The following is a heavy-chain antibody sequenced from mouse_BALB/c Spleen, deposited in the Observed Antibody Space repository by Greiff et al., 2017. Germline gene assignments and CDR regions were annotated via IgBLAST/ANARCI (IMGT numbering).Heavy chain of an antibody. Sequence: VQLQQSGAELVRPGSSVKISCKASGYAFSSYWMNWVKQRPGQGLEWIGQIYPGDGDTNNNGKFKGKATLTADKSSSTAYMQLSSLTSEDSAVYVGARGDDCDARAWFAYWGQGTLVTVSA. D-gene: IGHD2-4*01. CDR3: ARGDDCDARAWFAY. CDR2: IYPGDGDT. V-gene: IGHV1-80*01. CDR1: GYAFSSYW. J-gene: IGHJ3*01.